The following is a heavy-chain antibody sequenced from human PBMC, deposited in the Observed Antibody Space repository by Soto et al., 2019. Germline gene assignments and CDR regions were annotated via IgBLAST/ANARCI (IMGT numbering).Heavy chain of an antibody. CDR3: ARVGGYSYGLASDI. CDR2: IYHSGST. CDR1: GGSISSGGDS. D-gene: IGHD5-18*01. Sequence: PSETLSLTCAVSGGSISSGGDSWSWIRQPPGKGLEWIGYIYHSGSTYYNPSLKSRVTISVDRSKSQFSLKLSSVTAADTAVYYCARVGGYSYGLASDIWGQGTMVTVSS. V-gene: IGHV4-30-2*01. J-gene: IGHJ3*02.